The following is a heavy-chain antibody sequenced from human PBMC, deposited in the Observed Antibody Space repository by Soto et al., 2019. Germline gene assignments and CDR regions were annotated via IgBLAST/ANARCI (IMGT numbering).Heavy chain of an antibody. J-gene: IGHJ5*02. CDR1: GFSLSSSGVG. V-gene: IGHV2-5*02. CDR3: ANNNYLHNWFDP. D-gene: IGHD1-1*01. CDR2: IYWDDDK. Sequence: QITLKESGPTLVKPTQTLTLTCTFSGFSLSSSGVGVGWIRQPPGKALEWLELIYWDDDKRYRTSLRNRLTITKDTYKKQVVLTMTNMDPVDTATYYCANNNYLHNWFDPWGQGTLVTVSS.